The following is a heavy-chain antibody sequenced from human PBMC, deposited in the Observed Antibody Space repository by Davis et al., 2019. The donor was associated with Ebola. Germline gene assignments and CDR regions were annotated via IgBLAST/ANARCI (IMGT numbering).Heavy chain of an antibody. V-gene: IGHV1-46*01. CDR1: GYTFTSYY. J-gene: IGHJ4*02. CDR3: ASENYSYDSSGYFVY. Sequence: ASVKVSCKASGYTFTSYYMHWVRQAPGQGLEWMGIINPSGGSTSYAQKFQGRVTMTRETSISTAYMELSSLRSDDTAVYYCASENYSYDSSGYFVYWGQGTLVTVSS. CDR2: INPSGGST. D-gene: IGHD3-22*01.